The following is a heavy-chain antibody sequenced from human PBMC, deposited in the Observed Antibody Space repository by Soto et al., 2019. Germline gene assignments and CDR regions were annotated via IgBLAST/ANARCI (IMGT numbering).Heavy chain of an antibody. Sequence: PSETLSLTCTVSGGSISSYYWSWIRQPPGKGLEWIGYIYYSGSTNYNPSLKSRVTISVDTSKNQFSLKLSSVTAADTAVYYCARNTYYYDSSGPVAYWGQGTLVT. CDR3: ARNTYYYDSSGPVAY. CDR1: GGSISSYY. J-gene: IGHJ4*02. D-gene: IGHD3-22*01. CDR2: IYYSGST. V-gene: IGHV4-59*01.